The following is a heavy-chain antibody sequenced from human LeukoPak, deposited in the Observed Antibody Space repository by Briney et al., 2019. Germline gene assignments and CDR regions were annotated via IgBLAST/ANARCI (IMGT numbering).Heavy chain of an antibody. V-gene: IGHV3-66*02. J-gene: IGHJ4*02. D-gene: IGHD3-22*01. Sequence: GGSLRLSCAASGFTVSGNYMSWVRQAPGKGLEWVSVIYSGGSTYYADSVKGRFTISTDNSKNTLYLQMNSLRAEDTAVYYCASFPGGYSFFNWGQGTLVTVSS. CDR2: IYSGGST. CDR3: ASFPGGYSFFN. CDR1: GFTVSGNY.